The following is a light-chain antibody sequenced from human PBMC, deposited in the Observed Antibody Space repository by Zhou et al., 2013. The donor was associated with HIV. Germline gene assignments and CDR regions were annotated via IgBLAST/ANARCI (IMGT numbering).Light chain of an antibody. CDR1: QSVSSSY. Sequence: EIVLTQSPGTLSLSPGEGATLSCRASQSVSSSYLAWYQQKPGQAPRLLIYGASSRATGIPDRFSGSGSGTDFTLTISRLEPEDFALYYCQQYSSSPLTFGRGTKVEIK. CDR2: GAS. CDR3: QQYSSSPLT. J-gene: IGKJ4*01. V-gene: IGKV3-20*01.